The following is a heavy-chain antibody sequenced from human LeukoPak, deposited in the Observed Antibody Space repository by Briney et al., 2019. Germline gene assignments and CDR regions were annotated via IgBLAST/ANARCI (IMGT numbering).Heavy chain of an antibody. CDR3: ARHSLQQMNYFDY. Sequence: SETLSLTCTVSGGSFSSSSYYWGWIRQPPGKGLEWIGSIYYSGSTFYNPSLKSRVTISLDTSKNQFSLKLSSVTAAETAVYYCARHSLQQMNYFDYWGQGTLVTVSS. J-gene: IGHJ4*02. D-gene: IGHD6-13*01. V-gene: IGHV4-39*01. CDR1: GGSFSSSSYY. CDR2: IYYSGST.